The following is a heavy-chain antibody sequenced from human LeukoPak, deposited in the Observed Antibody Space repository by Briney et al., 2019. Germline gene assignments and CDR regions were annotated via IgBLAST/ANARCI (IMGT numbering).Heavy chain of an antibody. CDR2: IIPIFGTA. V-gene: IGHV1-69*01. Sequence: SVKVSCKASGGTFSSYAISWVRQAPGQGLEWMGGIIPIFGTANYAQKFQGRVTITADESTSTAYMELSSLRSEDTAVYYCARVPAGIAVAGLHWFDPWGQGTLVTVSS. J-gene: IGHJ5*02. D-gene: IGHD6-19*01. CDR3: ARVPAGIAVAGLHWFDP. CDR1: GGTFSSYA.